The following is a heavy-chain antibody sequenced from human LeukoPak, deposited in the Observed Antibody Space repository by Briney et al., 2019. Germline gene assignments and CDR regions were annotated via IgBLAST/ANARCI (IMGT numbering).Heavy chain of an antibody. CDR3: ATGATPIYFDY. CDR1: GFTVSSNY. V-gene: IGHV3-64*01. J-gene: IGHJ4*02. Sequence: GGSLRLSCAASGFTVSSNYMSWVRQAPGKGLEYVSAISSNGGSTYYANSVKGRFTISRDNSKNTLYLQMGSLRAEDMAVYYCATGATPIYFDYWGQGTLVTVSS. CDR2: ISSNGGST. D-gene: IGHD1-26*01.